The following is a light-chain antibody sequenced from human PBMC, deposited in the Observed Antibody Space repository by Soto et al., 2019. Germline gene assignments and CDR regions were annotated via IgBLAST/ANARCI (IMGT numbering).Light chain of an antibody. CDR2: GAS. J-gene: IGKJ3*01. Sequence: ETVLTQSPATFSVSPGERATLSCRASQSISSNLAWYQQRPGQPPRLLIYGASTRAPGVPARFSGSGSGTEFTLTINRLQCEDFAFYYFQHYNKWRLFTFGSRIKVDIK. V-gene: IGKV3-15*01. CDR3: QHYNKWRLFT. CDR1: QSISSN.